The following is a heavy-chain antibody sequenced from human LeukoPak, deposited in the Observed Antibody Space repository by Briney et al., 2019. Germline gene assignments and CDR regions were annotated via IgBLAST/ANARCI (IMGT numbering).Heavy chain of an antibody. Sequence: GGSLRLPCAASGFTFTDHWMHWVRQGPGKGLVWVSCTNPDESATNYADSVKGRFTISRDNAKNTLYLQMNSLRAEDTAVYYCARGRYYGMDVWGQGTTVIVAS. CDR2: TNPDESAT. V-gene: IGHV3-74*01. J-gene: IGHJ6*02. CDR1: GFTFTDHW. CDR3: ARGRYYGMDV.